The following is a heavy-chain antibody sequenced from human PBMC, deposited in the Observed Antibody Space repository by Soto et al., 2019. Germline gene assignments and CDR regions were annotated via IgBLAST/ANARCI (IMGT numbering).Heavy chain of an antibody. D-gene: IGHD5-18*01. J-gene: IGHJ4*02. CDR3: ARDCFRGYSYGCIDY. Sequence: QVQLVESGGGVVQPGRSLRLSCAASGFTFSSYGMHWVRQAPGKGLEWVAVIWYDGSNKYYADSVKGRFTISRDNSKNTLYLQMNSLRAEDTAVYYCARDCFRGYSYGCIDYWGQGTLVTVSS. CDR1: GFTFSSYG. V-gene: IGHV3-33*01. CDR2: IWYDGSNK.